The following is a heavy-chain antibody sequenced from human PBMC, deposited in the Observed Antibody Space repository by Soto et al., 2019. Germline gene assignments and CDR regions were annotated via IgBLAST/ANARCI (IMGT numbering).Heavy chain of an antibody. CDR2: IFYNGTA. V-gene: IGHV4-61*01. CDR3: ARIGGWYDIDF. J-gene: IGHJ4*02. Sequence: VQLQQSGPGLVKPSETLSLTCIVSGGSVSSGSFHWSWIRESPGKGLQFIGSIFYNGTANYSPSLKNRVTISIDTSQSQFSLKLVSVAAADTAVYYCARIGGWYDIDFWGQGNLVTVSS. CDR1: GGSVSSGSFH. D-gene: IGHD6-19*01.